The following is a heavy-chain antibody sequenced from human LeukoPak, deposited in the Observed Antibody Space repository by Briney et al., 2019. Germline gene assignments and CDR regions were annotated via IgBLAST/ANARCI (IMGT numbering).Heavy chain of an antibody. Sequence: SETLTLTCTVSGGSISSHYWSWIRQPPGKGLEGVGYIHYSGRTNYKPYLKSRVTISVDTSKNQFSLKLSSVTAADTAVYYCARVGYDFWSGYLYYLNYWGQGTLVTVSS. J-gene: IGHJ4*02. CDR2: IHYSGRT. D-gene: IGHD3-3*01. V-gene: IGHV4-59*11. CDR3: ARVGYDFWSGYLYYLNY. CDR1: GGSISSHY.